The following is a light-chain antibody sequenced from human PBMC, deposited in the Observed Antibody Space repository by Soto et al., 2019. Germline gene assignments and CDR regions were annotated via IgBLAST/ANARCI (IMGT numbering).Light chain of an antibody. CDR2: GAS. CDR3: EPDVSFIS. J-gene: IGKJ5*01. Sequence: VWRHATKNRSLSPGARATISCRASQSVSSSYLAWYQQKPGQAPRLLIYGASSRATGIPDRFSGSGSGTDFTLTICRLAPEDFRVYYWEPDVSFISFAEGTRLEIK. CDR1: QSVSSSY. V-gene: IGKV3-20*01.